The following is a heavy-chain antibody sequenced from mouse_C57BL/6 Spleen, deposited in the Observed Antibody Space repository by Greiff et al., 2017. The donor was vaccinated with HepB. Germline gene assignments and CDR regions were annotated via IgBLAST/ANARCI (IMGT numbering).Heavy chain of an antibody. D-gene: IGHD1-1*01. J-gene: IGHJ1*03. CDR1: GFTFSDYG. CDR2: ISSGSSTI. Sequence: EVQVVESGGGLVKPGGSLKLSCAASGFTFSDYGMHWVRQAPEKGLEWVAYISSGSSTIYYADTVKGRFTISRDNAKNTLFLQMTSLRSEDTAMYYCARRDYGSVWYFDVWGTGTTVTVSS. CDR3: ARRDYGSVWYFDV. V-gene: IGHV5-17*01.